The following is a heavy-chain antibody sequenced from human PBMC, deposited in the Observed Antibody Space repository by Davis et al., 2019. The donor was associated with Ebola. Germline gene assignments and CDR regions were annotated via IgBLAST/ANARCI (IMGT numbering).Heavy chain of an antibody. CDR3: ARGPPVIFGVVINYYYMDV. Sequence: PSETLSLTCAVYGGSFSGYYWSWIRQPPGKGLEWIGEINHSGSTNYNPSLKSRVTISVDTSKNQFSLKLSSVTAADTAVYYCARGPPVIFGVVINYYYMDVWGKGTTVTVSS. J-gene: IGHJ6*03. CDR1: GGSFSGYY. V-gene: IGHV4-34*01. D-gene: IGHD3-3*01. CDR2: INHSGST.